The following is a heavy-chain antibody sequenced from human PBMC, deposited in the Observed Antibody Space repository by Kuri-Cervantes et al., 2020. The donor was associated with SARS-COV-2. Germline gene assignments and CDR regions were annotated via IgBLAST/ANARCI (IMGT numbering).Heavy chain of an antibody. Sequence: GGSLRLSCAASGFTFSSYIMNWVRQAPGKGLEWVSSISSSSSYIYYADSVKGRFTISRDNAKNSLYLQMNSLRAEDTAVYYCARPTSGSYFSAFDIWGQGTMVTVSS. CDR2: ISSSSSYI. V-gene: IGHV3-21*01. CDR3: ARPTSGSYFSAFDI. CDR1: GFTFSSYI. J-gene: IGHJ3*02. D-gene: IGHD1-26*01.